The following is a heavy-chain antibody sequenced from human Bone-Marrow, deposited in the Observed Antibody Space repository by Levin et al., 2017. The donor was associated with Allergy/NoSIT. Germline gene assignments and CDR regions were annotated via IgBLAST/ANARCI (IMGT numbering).Heavy chain of an antibody. D-gene: IGHD6-19*01. CDR1: GFTFNDYT. J-gene: IGHJ4*02. V-gene: IGHV3-43*01. CDR2: ISWDASTT. CDR3: AKDLSPRIAVTGNVED. Sequence: GESLKISCAASGFTFNDYTMHWVRQAPQRGLEWVSLISWDASTTYYADSVRGRFTISRDNSKNALYLQMNSLTTEDTAWYYCAKDLSPRIAVTGNVEDWGQGTLVTVSS.